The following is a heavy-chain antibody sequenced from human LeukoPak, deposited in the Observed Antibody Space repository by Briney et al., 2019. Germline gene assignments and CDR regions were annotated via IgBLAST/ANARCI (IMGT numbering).Heavy chain of an antibody. CDR2: ISYDGSNK. D-gene: IGHD3-3*01. J-gene: IGHJ4*02. V-gene: IGHV3-30-3*01. CDR3: ARDAPYYDFWSGYWDY. CDR1: GFTFSSYA. Sequence: RSLRLSCAASGFTFSSYAMHWVRQAPGKGLEWVAVISYDGSNKYYADSVKGRFTISRDNSKNTLYLQMNSLRAEDTAVYYCARDAPYYDFWSGYWDYWGQGTLVTVSS.